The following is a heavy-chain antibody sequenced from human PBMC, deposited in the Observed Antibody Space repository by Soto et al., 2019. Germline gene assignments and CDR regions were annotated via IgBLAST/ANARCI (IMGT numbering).Heavy chain of an antibody. Sequence: GESLKISCKGSGYSFTSYWIGWVRQMPGKGLEWMGIIYPGDSDTRYSPSFQGQVTISADKSISTAYLQWSSLKASDTAMYYCARPGYSRSQQLRMDVWGQGTTVTVSS. CDR3: ARPGYSRSQQLRMDV. CDR1: GYSFTSYW. CDR2: IYPGDSDT. V-gene: IGHV5-51*01. J-gene: IGHJ6*02. D-gene: IGHD6-13*01.